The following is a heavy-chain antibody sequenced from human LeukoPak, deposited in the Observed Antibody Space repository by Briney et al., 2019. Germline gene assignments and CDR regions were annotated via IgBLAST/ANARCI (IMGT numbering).Heavy chain of an antibody. J-gene: IGHJ4*02. CDR3: AREADEENFFDY. V-gene: IGHV3-7*01. Sequence: GGSLRLSCAASGFTFSSYWMTWVRQAPGKGLEWVANIKKDGSEKYYVDSVKGRFTISRDNAKNSLYLQMNSLTTEDTTVYYCAREADEENFFDYWGQGTLVTVSS. CDR2: IKKDGSEK. CDR1: GFTFSSYW.